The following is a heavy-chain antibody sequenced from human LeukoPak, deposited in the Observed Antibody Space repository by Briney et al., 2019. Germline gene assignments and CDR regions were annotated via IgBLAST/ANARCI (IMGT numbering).Heavy chain of an antibody. D-gene: IGHD3-22*01. Sequence: VASVKVSCKASGGTFSSYAISWVRQAPGQGLEWMGGIIPIFGTANYAQKFQGRVTITADESTSTAYMELSSLRSEDTAVYYCARGYYDSSGYPSFDYWGQGTLVTASS. CDR3: ARGYYDSSGYPSFDY. CDR2: IIPIFGTA. V-gene: IGHV1-69*13. J-gene: IGHJ4*02. CDR1: GGTFSSYA.